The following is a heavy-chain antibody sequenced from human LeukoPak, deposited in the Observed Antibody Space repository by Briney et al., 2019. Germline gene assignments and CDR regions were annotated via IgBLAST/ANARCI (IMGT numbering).Heavy chain of an antibody. Sequence: ASVKVSCKASVYSFTNYYLHWVRQAPGQGVEWMGIINPGGGSTTYAQKFQGRVTMTRDTSTSTVYMELSSLRSEDTAVYYCARGGFTTMVRGVIITLDTFDIWGQGTMVTVSS. CDR3: ARGGFTTMVRGVIITLDTFDI. CDR1: VYSFTNYY. D-gene: IGHD3-10*01. CDR2: INPGGGST. J-gene: IGHJ3*02. V-gene: IGHV1-46*01.